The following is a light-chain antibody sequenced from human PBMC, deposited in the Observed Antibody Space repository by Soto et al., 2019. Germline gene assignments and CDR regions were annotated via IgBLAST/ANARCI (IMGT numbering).Light chain of an antibody. CDR3: QQRSNWLLT. Sequence: EIVLTQSPATLSLSPGERATLSCRASQSVSSYLAWYQQKPGQAPRLLIYDASNRATGIPARFSGSGSGTAFTLTISSLEPEDFAVYYCQQRSNWLLTFGQGTRLEIK. CDR1: QSVSSY. V-gene: IGKV3-11*01. J-gene: IGKJ5*01. CDR2: DAS.